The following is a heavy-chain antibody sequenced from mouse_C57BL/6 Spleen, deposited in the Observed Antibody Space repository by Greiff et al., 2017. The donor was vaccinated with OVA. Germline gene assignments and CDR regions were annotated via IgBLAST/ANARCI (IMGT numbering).Heavy chain of an antibody. J-gene: IGHJ4*01. CDR2: IWRGGST. D-gene: IGHD2-3*01. V-gene: IGHV2-5*01. CDR3: AKSAGWLLREEDYAMDY. CDR1: GFSLTSYG. Sequence: QVQLQQSGPGLVQPSQSLSITCTVSGFSLTSYGVHWVRQSPGKGLEWLGVIWRGGSTDYNAAFMSRLSITKDNSKSQVFFKMNSLQADDTAIYYCAKSAGWLLREEDYAMDYWGQGTSVTVSS.